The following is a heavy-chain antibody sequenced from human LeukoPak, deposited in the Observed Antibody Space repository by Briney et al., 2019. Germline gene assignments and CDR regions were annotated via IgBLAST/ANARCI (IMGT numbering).Heavy chain of an antibody. J-gene: IGHJ6*03. CDR2: IYYSGST. V-gene: IGHV4-39*01. CDR3: ARLNYYYYYMDV. Sequence: SETLSLTCTVSGGSISSSSYYWGWIRQPPGKGLEWIGSIYYSGSTYYNPSLKSRVTISVDTSKNQFSLKPSSVTAADTAVYYCARLNYYYYYMDVWGKGTTVTVSS. CDR1: GGSISSSSYY.